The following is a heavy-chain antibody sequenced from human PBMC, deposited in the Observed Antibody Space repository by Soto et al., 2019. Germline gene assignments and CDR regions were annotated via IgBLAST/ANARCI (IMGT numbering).Heavy chain of an antibody. J-gene: IGHJ4*02. CDR1: GFSLSTSGVG. D-gene: IGHD6-6*01. CDR2: IYWDVDK. Sequence: QITLKESGPTLVKPTQTLTLTCTFSGFSLSTSGVGVGWIRQPPGKALEWLALIYWDVDKRYSPSLKSRLTITKDTSKNQVVLTMTNMDPVDTATYYCAHSLAARPSVRDFDYWGQGTLVTVSS. V-gene: IGHV2-5*02. CDR3: AHSLAARPSVRDFDY.